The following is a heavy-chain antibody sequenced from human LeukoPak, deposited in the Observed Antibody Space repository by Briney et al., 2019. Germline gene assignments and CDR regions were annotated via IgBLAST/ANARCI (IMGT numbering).Heavy chain of an antibody. CDR3: ARDKADVSGFRGSWAFDL. Sequence: GGSLRLSCAASGFTFSSYAMSWVRQAPEKGLEWVATISGSGGGTYYADSVRGRFTISRDTSKNTLYLQMNSLRAEDTALYYCARDKADVSGFRGSWAFDLWGQGTMVTVSS. V-gene: IGHV3-23*01. CDR1: GFTFSSYA. J-gene: IGHJ3*01. D-gene: IGHD3-10*01. CDR2: ISGSGGGT.